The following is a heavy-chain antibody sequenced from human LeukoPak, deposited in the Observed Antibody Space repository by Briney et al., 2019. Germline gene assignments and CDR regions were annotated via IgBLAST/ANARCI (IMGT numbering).Heavy chain of an antibody. CDR1: GYTFTNYG. J-gene: IGHJ6*03. V-gene: IGHV1-18*01. D-gene: IGHD2-15*01. CDR3: ARFPGSAEYRHYYHMDV. Sequence: ASVKVSCKASGYTFTNYGISWLRQAPGKGFEWMGWINAHKGNTNYAPKFQGRVTMTTDTSTSTVYMGLRTLRSDDTAVYYCARFPGSAEYRHYYHMDVWGKGTTVTVSS. CDR2: INAHKGNT.